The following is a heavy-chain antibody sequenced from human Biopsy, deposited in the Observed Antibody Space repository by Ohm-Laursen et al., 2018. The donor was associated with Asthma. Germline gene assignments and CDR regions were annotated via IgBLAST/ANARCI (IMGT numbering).Heavy chain of an antibody. CDR1: YRSITSGGYY. CDR2: IYYSGST. CDR3: ARAQDYYDSRGYYRSFDY. Sequence: SDTLSLTCSVSYRSITSGGYYWTWIRQHPGKGLEWIRFIYYSGSTYYNPSLKRRVSISIDTSKNQFSLKLSSVTAADTAVYYCARAQDYYDSRGYYRSFDYWGQGTLVTVSS. V-gene: IGHV4-31*03. J-gene: IGHJ4*02. D-gene: IGHD3-22*01.